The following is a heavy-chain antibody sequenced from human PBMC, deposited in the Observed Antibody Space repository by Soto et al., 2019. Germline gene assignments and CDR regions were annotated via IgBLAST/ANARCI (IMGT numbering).Heavy chain of an antibody. CDR2: ISGSGGST. Sequence: AGGSLRLSCAASGFPFDSHVMCWVRQGPGKGLEWVSAISGSGGSTYYADSVKGRFTISRDNSKNTLYLQMNSLRAEDTAVYYCAKDKGSSWYQGPDAFDIWGQGTMVTVSS. J-gene: IGHJ3*02. CDR1: GFPFDSHV. D-gene: IGHD6-13*01. CDR3: AKDKGSSWYQGPDAFDI. V-gene: IGHV3-23*01.